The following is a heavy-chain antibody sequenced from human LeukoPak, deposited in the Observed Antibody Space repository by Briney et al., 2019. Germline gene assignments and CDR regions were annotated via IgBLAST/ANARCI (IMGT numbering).Heavy chain of an antibody. J-gene: IGHJ6*02. Sequence: GGSLRLSCAASGFTFKNYDMTWVRQAPGKGLEWVSGISGSGDNTYYADSVEGRFTISRDNSMNTLYLQMTSLRAEDTAIYYCAKVPYSDYGSGRPPFMDVWGQGTTVAVSS. CDR1: GFTFKNYD. V-gene: IGHV3-23*01. D-gene: IGHD3-10*01. CDR2: ISGSGDNT. CDR3: AKVPYSDYGSGRPPFMDV.